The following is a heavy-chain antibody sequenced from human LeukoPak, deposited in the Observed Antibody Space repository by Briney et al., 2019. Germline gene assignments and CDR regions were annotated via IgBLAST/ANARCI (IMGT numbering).Heavy chain of an antibody. CDR2: IYYSGST. CDR3: ARDQGGNVFDY. CDR1: GGSISSGGYY. D-gene: IGHD4-23*01. J-gene: IGHJ4*02. V-gene: IGHV4-31*03. Sequence: PSETLSLTCTVSGGSISSGGYYWSWIRQHPGKGLEWIGYIYYSGSTYYNPSLKSRVTISVDTSKNQFSLKLSSVTAADTAVCYCARDQGGNVFDYWGQGTLVTVSS.